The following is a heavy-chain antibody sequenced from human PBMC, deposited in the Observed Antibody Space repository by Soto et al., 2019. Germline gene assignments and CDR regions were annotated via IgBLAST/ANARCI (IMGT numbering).Heavy chain of an antibody. J-gene: IGHJ4*02. CDR2: ISAHNGNT. Sequence: QVHLVQSGAEVKKPGASVKVSCKGSGYTFTCYGITWVRQAPGQGLEWMGWISAHNGNTNYAQKLQGRVTVTTDTSPSTADMELRSLRSDDTAVYYCARGRCGDYWGQGALVTVSS. V-gene: IGHV1-18*01. CDR1: GYTFTCYG. CDR3: ARGRCGDY.